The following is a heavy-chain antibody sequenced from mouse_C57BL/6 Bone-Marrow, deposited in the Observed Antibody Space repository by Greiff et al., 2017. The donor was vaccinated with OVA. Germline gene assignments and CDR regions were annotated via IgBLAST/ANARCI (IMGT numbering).Heavy chain of an antibody. V-gene: IGHV1-81*01. J-gene: IGHJ4*01. CDR1: GYTFTSYG. CDR2: IYPRSGNT. CDR3: ARSAYFAMDY. Sequence: QVQLKESGAELARPGASVKLSCKASGYTFTSYGISWVKQRTGQGLEWIGEIYPRSGNTYYNEKFKGKATLTADKSSSTAYRELRSLTSEDSAVYFCARSAYFAMDYWGQGTSVTVSS.